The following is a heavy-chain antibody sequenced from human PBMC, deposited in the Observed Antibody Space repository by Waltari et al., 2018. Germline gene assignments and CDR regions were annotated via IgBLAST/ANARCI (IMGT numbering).Heavy chain of an antibody. Sequence: EVQLVESGGGLVQPGGSLRLSCAASGFTFSSYDMHWGRQATGKGLEWVSAIGTAGDTYYPGSLKGRFTISRENAKNSLYLQMNSLRAGDTAVYYCARESPLWGYDFWGQGTLVTVSS. V-gene: IGHV3-13*01. CDR2: IGTAGDT. CDR1: GFTFSSYD. D-gene: IGHD3-3*01. J-gene: IGHJ4*02. CDR3: ARESPLWGYDF.